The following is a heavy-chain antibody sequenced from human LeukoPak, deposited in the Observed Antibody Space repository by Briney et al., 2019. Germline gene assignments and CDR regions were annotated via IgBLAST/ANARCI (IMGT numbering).Heavy chain of an antibody. V-gene: IGHV7-4-1*01. CDR1: GYTFTSYA. Sequence: GASVKVSCKASGYTFTSYAMNWVRQAPGQELEWMGWINTNTGNPTYAQGFTGRFVFSLDTSVSTAYLQICSLKAEDTAVYYCARGGPNDAFDIWGQGTMVTVSS. CDR3: ARGGPNDAFDI. CDR2: INTNTGNP. J-gene: IGHJ3*02.